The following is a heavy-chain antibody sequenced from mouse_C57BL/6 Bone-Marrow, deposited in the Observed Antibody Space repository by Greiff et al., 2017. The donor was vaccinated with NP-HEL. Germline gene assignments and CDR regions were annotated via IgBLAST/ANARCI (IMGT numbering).Heavy chain of an antibody. V-gene: IGHV5-6*01. J-gene: IGHJ3*01. CDR1: GFTFSSYG. CDR2: ISSGGSYT. D-gene: IGHD1-1*01. CDR3: ARAVYYGSSPFAY. Sequence: EVKLMESGGDLVKPGGSLKLSCAASGFTFSSYGMSWVRQTPDKRLEWVATISSGGSYTYYPDSVKGRFTISRDNAKNTLHLQMSSLKSEDTAMYYCARAVYYGSSPFAYWGQGTLVTVSA.